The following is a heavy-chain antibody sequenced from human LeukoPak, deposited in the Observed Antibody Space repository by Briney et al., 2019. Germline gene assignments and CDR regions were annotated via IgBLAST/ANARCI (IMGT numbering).Heavy chain of an antibody. CDR2: IYGGDTT. CDR1: GFTLSSNY. V-gene: IGHV3-66*01. J-gene: IGHJ4*02. Sequence: PGGSLRLSCAASGFTLSSNYMSWVRQAPGRGLGWVSVIYGGDTTYYADSVQGRFTMSRDNSKNTLYPQMNRLRAEDTAVYYRARAEMFDYWGQGTLVTVSS. CDR3: ARAEMFDY.